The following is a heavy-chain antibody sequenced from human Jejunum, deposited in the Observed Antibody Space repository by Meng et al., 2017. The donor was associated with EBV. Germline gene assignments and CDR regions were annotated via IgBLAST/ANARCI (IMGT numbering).Heavy chain of an antibody. CDR2: ISASNGDT. CDR1: GYTFTMYG. D-gene: IGHD3-10*01. V-gene: IGHV1-18*04. Sequence: QLVQSGTEVKKSGASVKVSCKASGYTFTMYGISWVRQAPGQGLEWMGWISASNGDTNYAQKFPGRFTMYTETSTNTAYMELGSLRSDDTAVYYCARYGSGSSALDPWGQGTLVTVSS. CDR3: ARYGSGSSALDP. J-gene: IGHJ5*02.